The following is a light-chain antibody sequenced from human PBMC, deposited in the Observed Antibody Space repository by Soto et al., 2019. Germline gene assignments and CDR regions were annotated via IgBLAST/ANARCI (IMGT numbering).Light chain of an antibody. CDR1: QSVSSS. CDR3: LHGSSWPPT. Sequence: EIVLTQSPATLSLSPGERATLSCRASQSVSSSLAWYQQKSGQAPRLLIYDASNRATGIPARFSGSGSGTDFTLTISSLAPEDFAVYYCLHGSSWPPTFGQGTKLDIK. V-gene: IGKV3-11*01. J-gene: IGKJ2*01. CDR2: DAS.